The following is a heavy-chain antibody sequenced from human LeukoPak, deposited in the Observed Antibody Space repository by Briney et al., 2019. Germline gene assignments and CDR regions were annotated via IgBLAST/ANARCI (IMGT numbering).Heavy chain of an antibody. V-gene: IGHV3-33*08. CDR1: GFTFSSYG. Sequence: GGSLRLSCAASGFTFSSYGMHWARQAPGKGLEWVAVIWYDGSNKYYADSVKGRFTISRDNSKNTLYLQMNSLRAEDTAVYYCARDLFPYCSSTSCYNGLCDYWGQGTLVTVSS. CDR3: ARDLFPYCSSTSCYNGLCDY. CDR2: IWYDGSNK. D-gene: IGHD2-2*02. J-gene: IGHJ4*02.